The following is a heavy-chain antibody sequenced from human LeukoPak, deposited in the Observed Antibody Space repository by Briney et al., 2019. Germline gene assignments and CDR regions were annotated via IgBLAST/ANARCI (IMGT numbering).Heavy chain of an antibody. CDR1: GGSISSYY. V-gene: IGHV4-59*01. CDR2: IYYTGST. CDR3: AGYSSTWPKYYFDS. Sequence: XETLSLTCTVSGGSISSYYWSGIRQPPDEGLEWIGYIYYTGSTNYNPSLKSRVTISVDTSKNQFSLKLSSVTAADTAVYYCAGYSSTWPKYYFDSWGQGTLVTVSS. J-gene: IGHJ4*02. D-gene: IGHD6-13*01.